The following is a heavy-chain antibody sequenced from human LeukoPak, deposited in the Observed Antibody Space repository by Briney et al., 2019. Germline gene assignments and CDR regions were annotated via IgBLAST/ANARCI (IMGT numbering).Heavy chain of an antibody. CDR3: ASGDGIRAWDTAMDH. CDR1: GFTFSSYT. D-gene: IGHD5-18*01. J-gene: IGHJ4*02. CDR2: ISSDGGYT. Sequence: GGSLRLSCAASGFTFSSYTMHWVRQAPGKGLEYVSGISSDGGYTYYADSVKGRFAISRDNSKNTLYLQMGSLRAEDMAVYYCASGDGIRAWDTAMDHWGRGTLVTVSS. V-gene: IGHV3-64*02.